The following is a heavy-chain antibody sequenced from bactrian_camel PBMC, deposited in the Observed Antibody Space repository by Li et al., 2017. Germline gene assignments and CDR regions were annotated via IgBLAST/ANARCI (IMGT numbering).Heavy chain of an antibody. CDR2: IYTGGGST. CDR1: GYTYG. J-gene: IGHJ4*01. D-gene: IGHD4*01. Sequence: HVQLVESGGGSVQAGGSLRLSCAVSGYTYGMAWFRQVPGKEREGVAAIYTGGGSTYYADSVKGRYTISRDNAKKTLTLQMNSLKPEDTAMYYCAADPRCYPSSYDVSPPEYNYWGQGTQVTVS. CDR3: AADPRCYPSSYDVSPPEYNY. V-gene: IGHV3S1*01.